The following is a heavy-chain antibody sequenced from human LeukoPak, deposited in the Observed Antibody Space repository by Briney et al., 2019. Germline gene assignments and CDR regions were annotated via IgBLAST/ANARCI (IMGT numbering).Heavy chain of an antibody. Sequence: GGPLRLSCAASGFTFSNYGMSWVRQAPGKGLDWVSGISASGGSTYYADSVKGRFTISRDNSKNTLYLQMNSLRAEDTAVYYCAKAGYSSSWYRNFDYWGQGTLVTVSS. V-gene: IGHV3-23*01. D-gene: IGHD6-13*01. CDR3: AKAGYSSSWYRNFDY. J-gene: IGHJ4*02. CDR1: GFTFSNYG. CDR2: ISASGGST.